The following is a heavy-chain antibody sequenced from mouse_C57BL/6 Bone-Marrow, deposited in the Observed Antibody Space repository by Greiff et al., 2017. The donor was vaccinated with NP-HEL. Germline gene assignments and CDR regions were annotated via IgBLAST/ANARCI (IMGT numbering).Heavy chain of an antibody. D-gene: IGHD2-2*01. CDR2: IYPGDGDT. CDR1: GYAFSSSW. CDR3: AKEIWLRKAYYFDY. Sequence: VQLQQSGPELVKPGASVKISCKASGYAFSSSWMNWVKQRPGKGLEWIGRIYPGDGDTNYNGKFKGKATLTADKSSSTAYMQLSSLTSEDSAVYFCAKEIWLRKAYYFDYWGQGTTLTLSS. J-gene: IGHJ2*01. V-gene: IGHV1-82*01.